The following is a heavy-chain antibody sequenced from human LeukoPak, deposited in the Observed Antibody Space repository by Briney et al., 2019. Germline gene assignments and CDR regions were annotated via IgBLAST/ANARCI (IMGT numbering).Heavy chain of an antibody. CDR3: ARVVWRDDYFDY. J-gene: IGHJ4*02. Sequence: SETLSLTCTVSGGSISSYYWSWIRQPPGKGLEWIGYIYYSGSTNYNPSLKSRVTISLDTSKNQFSLNLSSVTAADTAVYYCARVVWRDDYFDYWGQGTLVTVSS. V-gene: IGHV4-59*01. CDR2: IYYSGST. D-gene: IGHD2-21*01. CDR1: GGSISSYY.